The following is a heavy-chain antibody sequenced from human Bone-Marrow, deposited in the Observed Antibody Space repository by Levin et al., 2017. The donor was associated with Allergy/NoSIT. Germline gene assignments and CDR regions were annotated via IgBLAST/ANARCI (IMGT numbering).Heavy chain of an antibody. CDR1: GYTFTGYY. CDR2: INFDSGGT. D-gene: IGHD6-13*01. Sequence: AGGSLRLSCKASGYTFTGYYTYWLRQAPGQGLDWMGWINFDSGGTNYAQKFQGRVTMTRDTSINTAYMELSGLRFDDTAVYYCARAGPAAHFDYWGQGTLVTVSS. V-gene: IGHV1-2*02. J-gene: IGHJ4*02. CDR3: ARAGPAAHFDY.